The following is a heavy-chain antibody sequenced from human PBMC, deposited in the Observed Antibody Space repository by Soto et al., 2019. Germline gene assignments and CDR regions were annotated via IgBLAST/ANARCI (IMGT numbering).Heavy chain of an antibody. J-gene: IGHJ6*03. CDR3: ARHLTIFGVVRPYYYYYMDV. Sequence: QLQLQESGPGLVKPSETLSLTCTVSGGSISSSSYYWGWIRQPPGKGLEWIGSIYYSGSTYYNPSLKSRVTISVDTSKNQFSLKLSSVTAADTAVYYCARHLTIFGVVRPYYYYYMDVWGKGTTVTVSS. CDR2: IYYSGST. D-gene: IGHD3-3*01. CDR1: GGSISSSSYY. V-gene: IGHV4-39*01.